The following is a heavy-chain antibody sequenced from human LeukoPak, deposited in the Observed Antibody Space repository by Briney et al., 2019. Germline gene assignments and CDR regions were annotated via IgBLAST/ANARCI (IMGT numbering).Heavy chain of an antibody. CDR3: ARGRCSGGSCFMPPSY. D-gene: IGHD2-15*01. CDR1: GGTFSSYA. CDR2: IIPIFGTA. Sequence: SVKVSCKASGGTFSSYAISWVRQAPGQGLEWMGGIIPIFGTANYAQKFQGRVTITADKSTSTAYMELSSLRSEDTAVYYCARGRCSGGSCFMPPSYWGQGTLVTVSS. V-gene: IGHV1-69*06. J-gene: IGHJ4*02.